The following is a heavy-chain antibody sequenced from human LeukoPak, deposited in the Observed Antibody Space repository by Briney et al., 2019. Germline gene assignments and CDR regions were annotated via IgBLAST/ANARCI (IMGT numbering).Heavy chain of an antibody. J-gene: IGHJ6*02. CDR2: INPNSGGT. D-gene: IGHD2-2*01. V-gene: IGHV1-2*02. Sequence: ASVKVSCKASGYTFTSYGISWVRQAPGQGLEWMGWINPNSGGTNYAQKFQGRVTMTRDTSISTAYMELSRLRSDDTAVYYCARVSGPHKDIVVVPAALGDYYYYGMDVWGQGTTVTVSS. CDR3: ARVSGPHKDIVVVPAALGDYYYYGMDV. CDR1: GYTFTSYG.